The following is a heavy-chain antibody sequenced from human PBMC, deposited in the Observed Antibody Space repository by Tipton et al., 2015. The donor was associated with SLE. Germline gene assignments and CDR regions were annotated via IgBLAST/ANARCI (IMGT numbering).Heavy chain of an antibody. D-gene: IGHD3-10*01. CDR3: ARGLGSTMVRGVTHFDY. V-gene: IGHV4-34*01. CDR1: GGSFSGYY. J-gene: IGHJ4*02. CDR2: INHRGST. Sequence: TLSLTCAVYGGSFSGYYWSWIRQPPGKGLEYIGEINHRGSTNYNPSLKSRVTISVDTSKNQFSLKLTSVTAADTAVYYCARGLGSTMVRGVTHFDYWGQGTLVTVSS.